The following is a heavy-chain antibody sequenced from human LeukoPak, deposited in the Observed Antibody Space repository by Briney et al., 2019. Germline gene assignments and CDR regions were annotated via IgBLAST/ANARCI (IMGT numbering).Heavy chain of an antibody. CDR3: TRDPYYYGSGSLPYYFDY. CDR2: IRSKAYGGTT. V-gene: IGHV3-49*04. D-gene: IGHD3-10*01. Sequence: GRSLRLSCTASGFTFGDYAMSWVRQAPGKGLEWVGFIRSKAYGGTTEYAASVKGRFTISRDDSKSIGYLQMNSLKTEDTAVYYCTRDPYYYGSGSLPYYFDYWGQGTLVTVSS. J-gene: IGHJ4*02. CDR1: GFTFGDYA.